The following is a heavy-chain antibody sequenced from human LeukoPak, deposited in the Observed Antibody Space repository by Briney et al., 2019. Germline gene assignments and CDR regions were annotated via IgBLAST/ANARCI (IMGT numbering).Heavy chain of an antibody. Sequence: PGGSLRLSCAASGFTVSSNYMSWVRQAPGKGLEWVSVIYSGGSTYYADSVKGRFTISRDNSKNTLYLQMNSLRAEDTAVYYCARETGGDYGPDYYYYGMDVWGQGTTVTVSS. V-gene: IGHV3-66*01. CDR1: GFTVSSNY. CDR3: ARETGGDYGPDYYYYGMDV. J-gene: IGHJ6*02. D-gene: IGHD4-17*01. CDR2: IYSGGST.